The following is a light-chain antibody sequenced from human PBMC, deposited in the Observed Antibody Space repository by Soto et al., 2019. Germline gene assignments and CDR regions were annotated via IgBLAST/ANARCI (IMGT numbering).Light chain of an antibody. J-gene: IGLJ2*01. V-gene: IGLV3-25*03. CDR1: ALPKKY. CDR2: KDN. Sequence: SYELTQAPSLSVSPGQTARITCSGDALPKKYAYWYQQKPGQAPLLVIYKDNERTSGIPERFSGSSSGTTVTLTISGVQAEDEAEYYCQSADSSGTYVIFGGATKLTVL. CDR3: QSADSSGTYVI.